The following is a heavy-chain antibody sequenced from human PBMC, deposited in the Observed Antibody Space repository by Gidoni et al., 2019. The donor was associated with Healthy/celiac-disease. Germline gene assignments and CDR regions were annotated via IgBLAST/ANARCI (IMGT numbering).Heavy chain of an antibody. V-gene: IGHV3-48*01. D-gene: IGHD5-18*01. CDR2: ISSSSSTI. J-gene: IGHJ4*02. Sequence: EVQLVESGGGLVQPGGSLRLSCAASGFTFSSYSMNWVRQAPGKGLEWVSYISSSSSTIYYADSVKGRFTISRDNAKNSLYLQMNSLRAEDTAVYYCARVVSYKDYWGQGTLVTVSS. CDR1: GFTFSSYS. CDR3: ARVVSYKDY.